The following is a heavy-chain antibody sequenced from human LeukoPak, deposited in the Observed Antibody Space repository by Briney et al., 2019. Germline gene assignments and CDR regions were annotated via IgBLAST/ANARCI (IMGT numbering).Heavy chain of an antibody. J-gene: IGHJ4*02. V-gene: IGHV4-61*01. Sequence: SETLSLTCTVSGGSVSGGSYYWSWIRQPPGKGLEWIGYIYYSGSTNYDPSLKSRVTISVDTSKNQFSLKLSSVTAADTAVYYCARDSPGLLRGGYFDYWGQGTLGNVSS. CDR2: IYYSGST. CDR1: GGSVSGGSYY. CDR3: ARDSPGLLRGGYFDY. D-gene: IGHD3-22*01.